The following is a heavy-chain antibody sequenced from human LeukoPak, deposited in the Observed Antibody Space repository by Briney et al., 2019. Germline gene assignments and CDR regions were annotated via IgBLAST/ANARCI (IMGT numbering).Heavy chain of an antibody. CDR3: ARGWDYIVN. J-gene: IGHJ4*02. Sequence: PSETLSLTCTVSGYSISSGYYWGWIRQPPGEGLEWIGSIYHSGSTYYNPSLKSRVTISVDTSKNQFSLKLSSVTAADTAVYYCARGWDYIVNWGQGTLVTVSS. CDR1: GYSISSGYY. D-gene: IGHD4-11*01. V-gene: IGHV4-38-2*02. CDR2: IYHSGST.